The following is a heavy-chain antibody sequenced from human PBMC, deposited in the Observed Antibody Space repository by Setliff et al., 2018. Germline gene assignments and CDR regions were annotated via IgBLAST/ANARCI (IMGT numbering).Heavy chain of an antibody. Sequence: ASVKVSCKASGYTFTSYAMNWVRQAPGQGLEWMGWINTNTGNPTYAQGFTERFVFSLDTSVSTAYLQIRSLKAEDTAVYYCARDIVVVPAAILLSFPGQSGWFDPWGQGTLVTVS. J-gene: IGHJ5*02. CDR3: ARDIVVVPAAILLSFPGQSGWFDP. V-gene: IGHV7-4-1*02. CDR1: GYTFTSYA. CDR2: INTNTGNP. D-gene: IGHD2-2*02.